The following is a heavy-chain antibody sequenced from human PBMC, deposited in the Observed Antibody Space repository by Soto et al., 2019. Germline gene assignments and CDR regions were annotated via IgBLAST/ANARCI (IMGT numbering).Heavy chain of an antibody. V-gene: IGHV3-7*01. CDR1: GFSFSTYW. CDR3: ATRGYCSGGSCSQVVDY. J-gene: IGHJ4*02. CDR2: IKQDGSEK. Sequence: EVQLVESGGGLVQPGGSLRLSCAASGFSFSTYWMSWVRQAPGKGLEGVANIKQDGSEKYYVDSVKGRFTISRDNAKNLLYLQMNSMRGEDTAVYYCATRGYCSGGSCSQVVDYWGQGTLVIVSS. D-gene: IGHD2-15*01.